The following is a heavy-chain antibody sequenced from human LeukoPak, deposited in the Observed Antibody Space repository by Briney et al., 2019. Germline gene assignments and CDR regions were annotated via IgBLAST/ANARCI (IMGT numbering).Heavy chain of an antibody. J-gene: IGHJ4*02. V-gene: IGHV3-30*01. D-gene: IGHD3-10*01. CDR1: GFTFSDYS. CDR3: ARGSVRNLVRGPNLDY. CDR2: ISYIENIN. Sequence: GGSLRLSCTASGFTFSDYSMHWVRQPPGKGLEWVAVISYIENINLYADSVKGRFTISRDNSKNTVFLQMNTLRDEDSAVYYCARGSVRNLVRGPNLDYWGQGILVTVSS.